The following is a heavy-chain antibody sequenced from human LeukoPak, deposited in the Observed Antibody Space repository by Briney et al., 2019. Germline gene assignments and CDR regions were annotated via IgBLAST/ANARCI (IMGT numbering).Heavy chain of an antibody. V-gene: IGHV5-51*01. Sequence: RGESLKISCKGSGYTFTNYWIGWVRQMPGKGLEWMGIIYPADSDTRYSPSFQGQVTISADKSITTAYLQWSSLKASDTAVYYCARRVRDGYNVYWFDPWGQGTLVTVSS. J-gene: IGHJ5*02. D-gene: IGHD5-24*01. CDR1: GYTFTNYW. CDR2: IYPADSDT. CDR3: ARRVRDGYNVYWFDP.